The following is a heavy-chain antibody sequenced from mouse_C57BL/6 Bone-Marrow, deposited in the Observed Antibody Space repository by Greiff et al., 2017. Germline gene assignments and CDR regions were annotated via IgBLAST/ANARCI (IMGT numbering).Heavy chain of an antibody. J-gene: IGHJ4*01. CDR2: IWGGGST. D-gene: IGHD1-1*01. CDR3: ATLIYYYGSSYPYAMDY. Sequence: QVQLQQSGPGLVAPSQSLSITCTVSGFSLTSYGVDWVRQPPGKGLEWLGVIWGGGSTNYNSALMSRLSISKDNSKSQVFLKMNSLQTDDTAMYYCATLIYYYGSSYPYAMDYWGQGTSVTVSS. V-gene: IGHV2-9*01. CDR1: GFSLTSYG.